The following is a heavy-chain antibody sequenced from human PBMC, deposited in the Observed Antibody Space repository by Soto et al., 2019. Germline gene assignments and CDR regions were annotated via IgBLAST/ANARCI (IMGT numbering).Heavy chain of an antibody. Sequence: SQTLSLTCAISGDRVSSNSAAWNWIRQSPSRGLEWLGRTYYRSKWYNDYAVSVKSQITINPDTSKNQFSLQLNSVTPEDTAVYYCARDGDCSGGSCYGNDAFDIWGQGTMVTVSS. J-gene: IGHJ3*02. CDR2: TYYRSKWYN. D-gene: IGHD2-15*01. CDR3: ARDGDCSGGSCYGNDAFDI. V-gene: IGHV6-1*01. CDR1: GDRVSSNSAA.